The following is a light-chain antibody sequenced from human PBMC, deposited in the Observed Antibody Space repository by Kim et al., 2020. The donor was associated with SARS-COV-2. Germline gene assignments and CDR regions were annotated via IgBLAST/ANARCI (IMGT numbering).Light chain of an antibody. J-gene: IGLJ2*01. CDR2: LNSDGSH. CDR3: QTWGTGTVV. CDR1: SGHSSYA. V-gene: IGLV4-69*01. Sequence: SVKLTCTLSSGHSSYAIAWHQQQPEKGPRYLMKLNSDGSHSKGDGIPDRFSGSSSGAERYLTISSLQSEDGADYYCQTWGTGTVVFGGGTQLTVL.